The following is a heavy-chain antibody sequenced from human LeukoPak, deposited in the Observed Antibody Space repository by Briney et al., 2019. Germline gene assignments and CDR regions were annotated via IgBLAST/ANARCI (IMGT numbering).Heavy chain of an antibody. J-gene: IGHJ4*02. CDR1: GYSLTSYW. Sequence: GESLKISCKGSGYSLTSYWIGWVRQMPGKGLEWMGIIYHGDSDTRYSPSFQGQVTISADKSISTAYLQWSSLKASDTAMYYCARPEGYSYGYWYFDYWGQGTLVTVSS. CDR3: ARPEGYSYGYWYFDY. D-gene: IGHD5-18*01. CDR2: IYHGDSDT. V-gene: IGHV5-51*01.